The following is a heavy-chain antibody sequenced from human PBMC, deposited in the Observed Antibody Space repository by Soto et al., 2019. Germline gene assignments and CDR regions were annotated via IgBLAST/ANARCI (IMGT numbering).Heavy chain of an antibody. CDR3: ARPSLDTGWSYFDY. V-gene: IGHV4-4*02. J-gene: IGHJ4*02. CDR2: IYHSGST. Sequence: SETLSLTCAVSSGSISSSNWWSWVRQPPGKGLEWIGEIYHSGSTNYNPSLKSRVTISVDTSKNQFSLKLSSVTAADTAVYYCARPSLDTGWSYFDYRGRGTLVTVSS. D-gene: IGHD5-18*01. CDR1: SGSISSSNW.